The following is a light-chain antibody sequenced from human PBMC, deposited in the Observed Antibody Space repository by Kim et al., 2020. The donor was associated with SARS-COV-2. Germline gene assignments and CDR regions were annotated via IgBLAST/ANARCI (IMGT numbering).Light chain of an antibody. CDR3: MQGTHWPLT. Sequence: SSSTCRPSESLGDGDGNTYLNWFNQRPGQSPRRLIYKDSKRDSGVHERFIGRGSGTDFPLQISRVEAEDVGVYNGMQGTHWPLTVGPGTKVDSK. V-gene: IGKV2-30*01. CDR1: ESLGDGDGNTY. J-gene: IGKJ3*01. CDR2: KDS.